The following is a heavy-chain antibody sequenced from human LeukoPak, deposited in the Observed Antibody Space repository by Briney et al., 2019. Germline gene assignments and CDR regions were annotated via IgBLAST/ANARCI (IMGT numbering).Heavy chain of an antibody. V-gene: IGHV1-69*04. D-gene: IGHD3-3*01. J-gene: IGHJ6*03. Sequence: GASVKVSCKASGGTFSSYAISWVRQAPGQGLEWMGRIIPILGIANYAQKFQGRVTITADKSTSTAYMELSSLRSEDMAVYYCARLYHPTVIFGVVPRWDYYMDVWGKGTTVTVSS. CDR3: ARLYHPTVIFGVVPRWDYYMDV. CDR2: IIPILGIA. CDR1: GGTFSSYA.